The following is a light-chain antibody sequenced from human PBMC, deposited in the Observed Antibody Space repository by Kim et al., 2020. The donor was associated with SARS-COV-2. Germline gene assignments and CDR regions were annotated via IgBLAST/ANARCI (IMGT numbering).Light chain of an antibody. V-gene: IGKV1D-12*01. J-gene: IGKJ4*01. CDR2: TTS. CDR1: QDVGGW. CDR3: QQADRFPLT. Sequence: AAVRDSVTSSCRARQDVGGWLAWYQQKPGKAPNLLIYTTSNLQSGVPSRFSGSGSGTVFTLTISSLQPEDFATYYCQQADRFPLTFGGGTKVDIK.